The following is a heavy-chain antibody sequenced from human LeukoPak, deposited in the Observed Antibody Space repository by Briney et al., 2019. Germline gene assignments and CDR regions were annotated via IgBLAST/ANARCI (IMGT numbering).Heavy chain of an antibody. CDR1: GYSFTSYW. Sequence: GESLKISCKGSGYSFTSYWIGWVRQMPGKGLEWMGIIYPGDSDTRYSPSFQGQVTISADKSISTAYLQWSSLKASDTAMYYCARYYYDSSGYYPQYYFDYWGQGTLVTVSS. D-gene: IGHD3-22*01. CDR2: IYPGDSDT. J-gene: IGHJ4*02. V-gene: IGHV5-51*01. CDR3: ARYYYDSSGYYPQYYFDY.